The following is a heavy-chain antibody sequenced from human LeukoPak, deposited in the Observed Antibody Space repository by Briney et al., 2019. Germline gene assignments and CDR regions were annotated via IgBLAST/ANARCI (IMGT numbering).Heavy chain of an antibody. CDR2: INPNSGGT. V-gene: IGHV1-2*02. Sequence: ASVKVSCTASGYTFTGYYMHWVRQAPGQGLEWMGWINPNSGGTNYAQKFQGRVTMTRDTSISTAYMELSRLRSDDTAVYYCAREVLRYFDSTLNWFAPWGQGTLVTVSS. J-gene: IGHJ5*02. CDR3: AREVLRYFDSTLNWFAP. CDR1: GYTFTGYY. D-gene: IGHD3-9*01.